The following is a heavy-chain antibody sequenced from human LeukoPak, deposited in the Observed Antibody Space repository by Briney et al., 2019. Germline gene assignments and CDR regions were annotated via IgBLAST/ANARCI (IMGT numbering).Heavy chain of an antibody. CDR2: ICGDGGST. V-gene: IGHV3-43*02. J-gene: IGHJ3*02. CDR1: GFTFGDCA. Sequence: GVSLRLSCAASGFTFGDCAMHWVRQAPGKGLEWVSLICGDGGSTYYADSVRGRFTISRDNSKNTLYLQMNSLRTEDTAFYYCAKEIVSLGTNAFVTWGQGTMVTVSP. D-gene: IGHD1-1*01. CDR3: AKEIVSLGTNAFVT.